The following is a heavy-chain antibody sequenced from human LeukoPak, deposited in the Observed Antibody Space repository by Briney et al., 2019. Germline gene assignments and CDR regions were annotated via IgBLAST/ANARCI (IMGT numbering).Heavy chain of an antibody. CDR1: GFTFSSYG. CDR2: IWYDGSNK. CDR3: ARVQSRWELVNDAFDI. Sequence: GGSLRLSCAASGFTFSSYGMHWVRQAPGKGLEWVAVIWYDGSNKYYADSVKGRFTISRDNSKNTLYLQMNSLRAEDTAVYYCARVQSRWELVNDAFDIWGQGTMVTVSS. J-gene: IGHJ3*02. V-gene: IGHV3-33*01. D-gene: IGHD1-26*01.